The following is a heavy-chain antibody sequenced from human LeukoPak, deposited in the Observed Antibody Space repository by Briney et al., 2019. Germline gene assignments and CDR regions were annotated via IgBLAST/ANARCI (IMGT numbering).Heavy chain of an antibody. D-gene: IGHD3-9*01. CDR3: ARGWEYYDILTGHYDNWFDP. V-gene: IGHV1-18*01. CDR2: ISAYNGNT. CDR1: GYTFTSYG. Sequence: ASVKVSCKASGYTFTSYGISWVRQAPGQGLEWMGWISAYNGNTNYAQKLQGRVTMTTDTSTSTAYMELRSLRSDDTAVYYCARGWEYYDILTGHYDNWFDPWGQGTLVTVSS. J-gene: IGHJ5*02.